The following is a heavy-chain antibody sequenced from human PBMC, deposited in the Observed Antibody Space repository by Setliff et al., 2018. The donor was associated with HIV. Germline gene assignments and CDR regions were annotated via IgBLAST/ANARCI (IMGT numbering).Heavy chain of an antibody. J-gene: IGHJ6*03. CDR3: ARGWRYYDILTGYYKVGDYYMDV. CDR1: GESFSGYF. Sequence: SETLSLTCAVYGESFSGYFWSWIRQPPGKGLEWIGETNPGATTNYNPSLKSRVTISVDTSKNQFSLKLGSVTAADTAVYYCARGWRYYDILTGYYKVGDYYMDVWGKGTTVTVSS. CDR2: TNPGATT. D-gene: IGHD3-9*01. V-gene: IGHV4-34*01.